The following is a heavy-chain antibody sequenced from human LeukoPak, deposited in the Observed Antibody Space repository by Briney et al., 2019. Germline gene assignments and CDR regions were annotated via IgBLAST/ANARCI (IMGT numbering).Heavy chain of an antibody. CDR1: GFTFSSFG. D-gene: IGHD3-22*01. J-gene: IGHJ2*01. CDR3: AKGLSSAYPRAYWYLDL. CDR2: ISGSGANT. Sequence: GRSLRLSCAASGFTFSSFGMTWVRQAPGKGLEWVSGISGSGANTYYADSVKGRFTISRDNSKNTLYLQMNSLRAEDTAVYYCAKGLSSAYPRAYWYLDLWGRGTLVTVSS. V-gene: IGHV3-23*01.